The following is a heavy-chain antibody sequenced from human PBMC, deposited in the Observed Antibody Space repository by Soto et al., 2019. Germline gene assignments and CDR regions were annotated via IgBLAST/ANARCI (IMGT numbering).Heavy chain of an antibody. V-gene: IGHV3-30-3*01. Sequence: GGSLRLSCAASGFTFSSYAMHWVRQAPGKGLEWVAVISYDGSNKYYADSVKGRFTISRDNSKNTLYLQMNSLRAEDTAVYYCARGGWELLNNFAYWGQGTLVTVSS. J-gene: IGHJ4*02. CDR1: GFTFSSYA. CDR3: ARGGWELLNNFAY. CDR2: ISYDGSNK. D-gene: IGHD1-26*01.